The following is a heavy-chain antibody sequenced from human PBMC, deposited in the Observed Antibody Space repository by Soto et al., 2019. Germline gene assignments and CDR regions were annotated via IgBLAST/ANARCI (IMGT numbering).Heavy chain of an antibody. V-gene: IGHV3-48*02. Sequence: EVHLVESGGDSVRPGGSLRLSCAAPGFIFSTYAMTWVRQAPGKGLGWLSYIGRGDNNIQYADSVKGRFTISRDNAKNSVYLQVNSLRDEDTAVYYCARAGSSSTTFWFDYWGQGTLITVSS. CDR1: GFIFSTYA. J-gene: IGHJ4*02. CDR2: IGRGDNNI. CDR3: ARAGSSSTTFWFDY. D-gene: IGHD3-10*01.